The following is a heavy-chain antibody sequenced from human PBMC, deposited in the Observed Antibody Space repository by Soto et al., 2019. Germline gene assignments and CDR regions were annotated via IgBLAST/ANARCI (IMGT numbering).Heavy chain of an antibody. D-gene: IGHD1-26*01. CDR3: ARDRSGSHKIDDSLDI. Sequence: QVQLVESGGGVVQPGMSLRLSCAASRFSFSTYAIHWVRQAPGKGLECVAGISDDGGNEYYADSVKGRFTISRDNSKSTVYLKMNTLGPDDPVVYYCARDRSGSHKIDDSLDIWGRGKMVTVSS. CDR1: RFSFSTYA. V-gene: IGHV3-30*14. CDR2: ISDDGGNE. J-gene: IGHJ3*02.